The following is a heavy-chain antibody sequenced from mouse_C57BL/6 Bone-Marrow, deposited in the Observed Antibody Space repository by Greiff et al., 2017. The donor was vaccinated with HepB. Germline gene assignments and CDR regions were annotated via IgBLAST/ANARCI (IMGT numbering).Heavy chain of an antibody. J-gene: IGHJ2*01. CDR1: GYTFTNYW. CDR2: IYPGGGYT. D-gene: IGHD2-3*01. V-gene: IGHV1-63*01. CDR3: ARYDGRFDY. Sequence: QVQLKESGAELVRPGTSVKMSCKASGYTFTNYWIGWAKQRPGHGLEWIGDIYPGGGYTNYNEKFKGKATLTADKSSSTAYMQFSSLTSEDSAIYYCARYDGRFDYWGQGTTLTVSS.